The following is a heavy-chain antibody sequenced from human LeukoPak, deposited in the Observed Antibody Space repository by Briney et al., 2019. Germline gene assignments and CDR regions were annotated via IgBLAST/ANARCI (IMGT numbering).Heavy chain of an antibody. CDR1: GFTFSSYA. CDR3: AKVHVVTMVRGVIGYFDY. Sequence: GGSLRLSCAASGFTFSSYAMSWVRQAPGKGLEWVSAISGSGGSTYYADSVKGRFTISRDNSKNTLYLRMNSLRAEDTAVYYCAKVHVVTMVRGVIGYFDYWGQGTLVTVSS. D-gene: IGHD3-10*01. V-gene: IGHV3-23*01. CDR2: ISGSGGST. J-gene: IGHJ4*02.